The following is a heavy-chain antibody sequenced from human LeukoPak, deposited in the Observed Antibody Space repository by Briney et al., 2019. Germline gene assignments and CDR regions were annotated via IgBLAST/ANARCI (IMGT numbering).Heavy chain of an antibody. CDR3: ARRCGGSCFYAFDI. Sequence: GGSLRLSCAASGFTVSSNYMSWVRQAPGKGLEWVSVIYSGGSTYFADSVKGRFTISRDNSKNTLYLQMNSLRAEYTAVYYCARRCGGSCFYAFDIWGQGTMVTVSS. CDR2: IYSGGST. V-gene: IGHV3-66*01. CDR1: GFTVSSNY. D-gene: IGHD2-15*01. J-gene: IGHJ3*02.